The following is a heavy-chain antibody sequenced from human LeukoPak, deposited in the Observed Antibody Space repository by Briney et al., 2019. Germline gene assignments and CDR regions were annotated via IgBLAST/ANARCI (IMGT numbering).Heavy chain of an antibody. D-gene: IGHD4-17*01. J-gene: IGHJ4*02. Sequence: GRSLRLSCAAYGFTFDDYAMHWVRQAPGKGLEWVSGISWNSGSIGYADSVKGRFTISRDNAKNSLYLQMNSLRAEDTALYYCAKVMWADYGDYESDYWGQGTLVTVSS. V-gene: IGHV3-9*01. CDR2: ISWNSGSI. CDR1: GFTFDDYA. CDR3: AKVMWADYGDYESDY.